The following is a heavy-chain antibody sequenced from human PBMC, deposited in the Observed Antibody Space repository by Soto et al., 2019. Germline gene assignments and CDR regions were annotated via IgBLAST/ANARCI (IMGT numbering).Heavy chain of an antibody. CDR2: IIDSGAST. V-gene: IGHV3-23*01. Sequence: EVQLLESGGGLVQPGGSLRLSCAASGFTFSSCAMGWVRQAPGQGLEWVSDIIDSGASTDYADSVKGRFTISRDNSKSTLYLQMNSLRAEDTALYYCAKARSYYYYYGVDVWGQGTTVTVSS. CDR1: GFTFSSCA. CDR3: AKARSYYYYYGVDV. J-gene: IGHJ6*02.